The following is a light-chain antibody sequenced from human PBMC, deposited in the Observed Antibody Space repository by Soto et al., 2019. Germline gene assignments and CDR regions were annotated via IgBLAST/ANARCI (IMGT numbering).Light chain of an antibody. J-gene: IGLJ1*01. CDR1: SSNIGSNY. Sequence: QSVLTQPPSASGTPGQRVTISCSGSSSNIGSNYVYWYHQLPGTAPKLVIYRNNQRPSGVPDRISGSKSGTSASLAISGLRAEDEADYYCSSYTSSSTLVVFGTGTKVTVL. CDR3: SSYTSSSTLVV. V-gene: IGLV1-47*01. CDR2: RNN.